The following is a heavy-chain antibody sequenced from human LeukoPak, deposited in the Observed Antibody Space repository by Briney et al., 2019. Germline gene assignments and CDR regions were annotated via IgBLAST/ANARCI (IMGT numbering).Heavy chain of an antibody. D-gene: IGHD1-26*01. V-gene: IGHV3-23*01. CDR3: AKVSHQAPGEDYGMDV. CDR2: ISGSGGST. J-gene: IGHJ6*02. Sequence: GGSLRLSCAASGFTFSSYAMSWVRQAPGKGLEWVSAISGSGGSTYYADSVKGRFTISRDNSKNTLYLQMNSLRAEDTAVYYCAKVSHQAPGEDYGMDVWGQGTTVTVSS. CDR1: GFTFSSYA.